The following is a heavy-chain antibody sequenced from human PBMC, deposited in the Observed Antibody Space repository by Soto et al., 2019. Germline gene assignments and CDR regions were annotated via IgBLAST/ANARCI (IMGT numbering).Heavy chain of an antibody. J-gene: IGHJ5*02. CDR1: GGSISSGGYS. V-gene: IGHV4-30-2*01. CDR2: IYHSGST. CDR3: ARDPLEGNWFDP. Sequence: QLQLQESGSGLVRPSQTLSLTCAVSGGSISSGGYSWNWIRQPPGKGLEWIGYIYHSGSTLYNPSLKSGVTISVHKSKNQFSLRLYSVTASDTAVYYCARDPLEGNWFDPWGQGTLVTVSP.